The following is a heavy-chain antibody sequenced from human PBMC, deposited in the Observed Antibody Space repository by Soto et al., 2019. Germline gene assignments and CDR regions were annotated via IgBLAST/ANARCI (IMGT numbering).Heavy chain of an antibody. D-gene: IGHD2-8*02. J-gene: IGHJ4*02. CDR2: ISSRSSTI. CDR1: GFTFSDYY. V-gene: IGHV3-11*01. Sequence: QVQLVESGGGLVKPGGSLRLSCAASGFTFSDYYMSWIRQAPGKGLEWVSYISSRSSTIFYADSVKGRFTNSRDNVKNALYLQMNSLRAEDTAVYFCASGTTGAFFVYWGQGILVTVSS. CDR3: ASGTTGAFFVY.